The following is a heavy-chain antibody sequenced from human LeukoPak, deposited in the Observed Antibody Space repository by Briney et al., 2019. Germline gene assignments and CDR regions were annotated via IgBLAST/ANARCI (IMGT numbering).Heavy chain of an antibody. Sequence: SVKVSCKASGGTFSSYAISWVRQAPGQGLEWMGGIIPIFGTANYAQKFQGRVTITADKSTSTAYMELSSLRSEDTAVYYCASDYYDSSGYYRWGQGTLVTVSS. CDR1: GGTFSSYA. J-gene: IGHJ5*02. D-gene: IGHD3-22*01. V-gene: IGHV1-69*06. CDR2: IIPIFGTA. CDR3: ASDYYDSSGYYR.